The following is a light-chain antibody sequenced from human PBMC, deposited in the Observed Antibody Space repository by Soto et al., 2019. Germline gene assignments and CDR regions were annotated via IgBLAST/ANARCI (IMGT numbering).Light chain of an antibody. J-gene: IGLJ1*01. CDR3: YSYTSNNTYV. CDR1: SSDVGGYNY. CDR2: DVS. V-gene: IGLV2-14*03. Sequence: QSVLTQPASVSGSPGQSITISCTGTSSDVGGYNYVSWYQHHPGKVPQLMIYDVSNRPSGVSNRFSGSKSGNTASLTISGLQAEDEADYYCYSYTSNNTYVFGTGTKVTVL.